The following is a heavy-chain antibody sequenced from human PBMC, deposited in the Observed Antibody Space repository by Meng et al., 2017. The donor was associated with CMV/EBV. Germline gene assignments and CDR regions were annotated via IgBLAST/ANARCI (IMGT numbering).Heavy chain of an antibody. CDR3: ARDPHSSSWYGWFDP. CDR2: TYYRSKCYN. D-gene: IGHD6-13*01. J-gene: IGHJ5*02. CDR1: GDVVSSNSAA. V-gene: IGHV6-1*01. Sequence: VPRHQSDSGLVKPSDTLSTLCPISGDVVSSNSAAGNWIRQSPSRGFEWLGRTYYRSKCYNDYAVSVKSRITINPDTSKNQFSLQLNSVTPEDTAVYYCARDPHSSSWYGWFDPWGQGTLVTVSS.